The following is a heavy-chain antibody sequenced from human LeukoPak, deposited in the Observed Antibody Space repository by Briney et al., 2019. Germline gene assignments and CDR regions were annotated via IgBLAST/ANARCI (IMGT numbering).Heavy chain of an antibody. Sequence: GRSLRLSCAASGFTFSSHGIHWVRQAPGKGLEYVSAISSNGGSTYYANSVKGRFTISRDNSKNTLYLQMGSLRAEDMAVYYCARDPGYCSGGSCYQTGGYFDYWGQGTLVTVSS. CDR3: ARDPGYCSGGSCYQTGGYFDY. J-gene: IGHJ4*02. D-gene: IGHD2-15*01. CDR2: ISSNGGST. CDR1: GFTFSSHG. V-gene: IGHV3-64*01.